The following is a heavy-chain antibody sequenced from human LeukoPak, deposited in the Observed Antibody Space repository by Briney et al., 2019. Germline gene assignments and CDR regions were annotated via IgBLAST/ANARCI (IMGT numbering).Heavy chain of an antibody. V-gene: IGHV3-30*03. J-gene: IGHJ5*02. CDR1: GFTFSSYG. CDR2: VSSNGHIQ. CDR3: AREGLGSGSYFSAWFDP. D-gene: IGHD3-10*01. Sequence: GRSLRLSCAASGFTFSSYGMHWVRQAPGKGLEWVAVVSSNGHIQYYADSVKGRFSISRDNSKNTMSFQLNSLRPEDTAVYYCAREGLGSGSYFSAWFDPWGQGTLVTVSS.